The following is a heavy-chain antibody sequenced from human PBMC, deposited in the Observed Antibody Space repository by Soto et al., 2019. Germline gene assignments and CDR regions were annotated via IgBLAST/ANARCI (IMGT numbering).Heavy chain of an antibody. D-gene: IGHD3-9*01. J-gene: IGHJ3*02. CDR3: ARHDYYHRTFDI. V-gene: IGHV4-61*08. CDR2: TLYSGSP. CDR1: GGSVGTGAYY. Sequence: SETLSLTCRVSGGSVGTGAYYWSWIRQPPGKGLEWIGYTLYSGSPNYNPSLQSLQSRVTISVDTSRNQFSLRLTSVAAADTALYYCARHDYYHRTFDIWGQGTLVTVSS.